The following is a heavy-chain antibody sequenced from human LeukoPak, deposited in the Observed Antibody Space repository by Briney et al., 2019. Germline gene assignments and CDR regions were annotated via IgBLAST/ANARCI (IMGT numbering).Heavy chain of an antibody. D-gene: IGHD2-21*02. CDR2: ISSDGGST. CDR1: GFTFSSYG. Sequence: GGSVRLSCAASGFTFSSYGIHWVRQAPGKGLEYVSAISSDGGSTYYANSVKGRFTISRDNSKNMLYLQMGSLRAEDMAVYYCARESYCGGDCYYFDYWGQGTLVTVSS. V-gene: IGHV3-64*01. J-gene: IGHJ4*02. CDR3: ARESYCGGDCYYFDY.